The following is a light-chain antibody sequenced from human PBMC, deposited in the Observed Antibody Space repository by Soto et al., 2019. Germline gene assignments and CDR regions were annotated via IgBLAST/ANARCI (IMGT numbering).Light chain of an antibody. Sequence: QSVLTQPPSASGSPGQSVTISCTGTSSDVGGYDFVSWYQQHPDKAPKLMIYEVSKRRSGVPDRFSGSKSGNTASLTVSGLQADYEGDYYCTSYAGSNNLLFGGGTKLTVL. J-gene: IGLJ2*01. CDR3: TSYAGSNNLL. V-gene: IGLV2-8*01. CDR2: EVS. CDR1: SSDVGGYDF.